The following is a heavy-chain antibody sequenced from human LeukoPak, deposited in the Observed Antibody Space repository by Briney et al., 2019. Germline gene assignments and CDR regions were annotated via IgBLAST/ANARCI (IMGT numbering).Heavy chain of an antibody. V-gene: IGHV4-4*07. CDR3: ARITVTTRGGYYYGMDV. Sequence: SETLSLTCTVSGGSISSYYWSWIRQPAGEGLEWIGRIYTSGSTNYNPSLKSRVTMSVDTSKNQFSLKLSSVTAADTAVYYCARITVTTRGGYYYGMDVWGQGTTVTVSS. CDR2: IYTSGST. CDR1: GGSISSYY. D-gene: IGHD4-17*01. J-gene: IGHJ6*02.